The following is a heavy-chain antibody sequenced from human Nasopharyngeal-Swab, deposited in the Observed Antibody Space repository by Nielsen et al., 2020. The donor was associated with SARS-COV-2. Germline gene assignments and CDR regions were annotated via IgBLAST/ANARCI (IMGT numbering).Heavy chain of an antibody. V-gene: IGHV1-18*01. CDR2: ISAGNGNT. J-gene: IGHJ4*02. CDR1: GYTFTSYG. D-gene: IGHD6-13*01. Sequence: ASVKVSCKASGYTFTSYGISWVRQAPGQGLEWMGWISAGNGNTKYSQKFQGRVTITRDTSASTAYMELSSLRSEDTAVYYCARGSSWYAQTSIDYWGQGTLVTVSS. CDR3: ARGSSWYAQTSIDY.